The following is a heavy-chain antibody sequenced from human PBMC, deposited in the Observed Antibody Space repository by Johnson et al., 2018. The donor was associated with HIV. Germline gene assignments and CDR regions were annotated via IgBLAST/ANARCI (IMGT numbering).Heavy chain of an antibody. CDR3: ARDDLDNSGHLMAFDM. CDR1: GFTFSSYA. D-gene: IGHD1-26*01. V-gene: IGHV3-30-3*01. CDR2: ISYGGNKQ. J-gene: IGHJ3*02. Sequence: QVQLVESGGGVVQPGRSLRLSCAASGFTFSSYAMHWVRQPPGKGLEWVAVISYGGNKQYYVDSVEGRFTISRDNSKDTLYLQMNNLTIEDTAVYSCARDDLDNSGHLMAFDMWGQGTMVTVSS.